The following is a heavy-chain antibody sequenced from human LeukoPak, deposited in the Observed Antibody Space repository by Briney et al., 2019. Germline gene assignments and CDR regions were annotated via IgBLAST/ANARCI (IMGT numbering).Heavy chain of an antibody. CDR3: ARSGYSSGWELGDYYYYGMDV. D-gene: IGHD6-19*01. Sequence: ASVTVSCTASGYTFTGYYMHWVRQAPGQGLEWMGWINPNSGGTNYAQKFQGRVTMTRDTSISTAYMELSRLRSDDTAVYYCARSGYSSGWELGDYYYYGMDVWGQGTTVTVSS. CDR1: GYTFTGYY. V-gene: IGHV1-2*02. J-gene: IGHJ6*02. CDR2: INPNSGGT.